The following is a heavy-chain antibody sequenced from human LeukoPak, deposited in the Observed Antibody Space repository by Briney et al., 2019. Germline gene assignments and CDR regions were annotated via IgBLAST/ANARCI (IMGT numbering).Heavy chain of an antibody. V-gene: IGHV3-35*01. CDR3: ARDDYYDSSGYYNSIDY. CDR1: GFTFSNSD. D-gene: IGHD3-22*01. CDR2: VSWNGSRT. J-gene: IGHJ4*02. Sequence: GGSLRLSCAASGFTFSNSDMNWVHQAPGKGLEWVSGVSWNGSRTHYADSVKGRFIISRDNSRNTLYLQTNSLRAEDTAVYYCARDDYYDSSGYYNSIDYWGQGTLVTVSS.